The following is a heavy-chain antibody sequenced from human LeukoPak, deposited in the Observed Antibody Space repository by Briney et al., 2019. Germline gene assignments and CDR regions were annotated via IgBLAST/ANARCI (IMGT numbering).Heavy chain of an antibody. Sequence: GGSLRLSCAASGFTFDDYAMHWVRQAPGKGLEWVSGISWNSGGIGYADSVKGRFTISRDNAKNSLYLQMNSLRAEDTALYYCAKGNRLIPPYYFDYWGQGTLVTVSS. CDR3: AKGNRLIPPYYFDY. V-gene: IGHV3-9*01. D-gene: IGHD1-14*01. CDR1: GFTFDDYA. CDR2: ISWNSGGI. J-gene: IGHJ4*02.